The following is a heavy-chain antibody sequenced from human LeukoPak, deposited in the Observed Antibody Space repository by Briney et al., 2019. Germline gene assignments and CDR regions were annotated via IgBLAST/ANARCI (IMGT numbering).Heavy chain of an antibody. J-gene: IGHJ5*02. CDR1: GGSISSDY. Sequence: PSETLSLTCTVAGGSISSDYWSWIRQPPGKGLEWIGYIYYSGSTNYNPSLKSRVTISVDTSKNQFSLKLSSVTAADTDVYYCARLNYGDYGGGWFDPWGQGTLVTVSS. D-gene: IGHD4-17*01. V-gene: IGHV4-59*08. CDR3: ARLNYGDYGGGWFDP. CDR2: IYYSGST.